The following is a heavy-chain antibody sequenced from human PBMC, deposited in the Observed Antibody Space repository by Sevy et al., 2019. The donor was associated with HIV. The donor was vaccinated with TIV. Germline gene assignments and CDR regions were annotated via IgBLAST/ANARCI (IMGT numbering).Heavy chain of an antibody. CDR3: ARYALRRSTGPPDY. J-gene: IGHJ4*02. D-gene: IGHD2-2*01. Sequence: GGSLRLSCAASGFTFSSYEMNWVRQAPGKGLEWVSYISSSGSTIYYADSVKGRFTISRDNAKNSLYLQMNSLRAEDTAVYYCARYALRRSTGPPDYWGQGTLVTVSS. V-gene: IGHV3-48*03. CDR2: ISSSGSTI. CDR1: GFTFSSYE.